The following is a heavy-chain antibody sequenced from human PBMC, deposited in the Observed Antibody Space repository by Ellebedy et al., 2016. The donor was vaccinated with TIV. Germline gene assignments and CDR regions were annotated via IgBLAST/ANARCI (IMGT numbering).Heavy chain of an antibody. CDR2: ISYDGTNK. Sequence: PGGSLRLSCAASGFAFNHYAMHWVRQAPGKGLEWVAFISYDGTNKYDADSVKGRFTISRDNSKNTLYLQLSSLRPEDTAVYYCARDAHSSAWSIGLDVWGQGTTVTVSS. J-gene: IGHJ6*02. CDR3: ARDAHSSAWSIGLDV. CDR1: GFAFNHYA. V-gene: IGHV3-30-3*01. D-gene: IGHD6-19*01.